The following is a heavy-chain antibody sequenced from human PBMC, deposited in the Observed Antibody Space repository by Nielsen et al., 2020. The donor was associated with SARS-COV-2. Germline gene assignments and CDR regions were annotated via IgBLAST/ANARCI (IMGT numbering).Heavy chain of an antibody. Sequence: SETLSLTCAVYGGSFSAYCWTWVRQPPGKGLEWIGEITHGGTTNYNPSLKSRVTMSADTSKNQFSLKLRSVSAADTAVYFCARGDLVVVPSPLLGLGPIFYYFYLDVWGKGTTVIVSS. CDR3: ARGDLVVVPSPLLGLGPIFYYFYLDV. CDR1: GGSFSAYC. J-gene: IGHJ6*03. CDR2: ITHGGTT. V-gene: IGHV4-34*01. D-gene: IGHD2-2*02.